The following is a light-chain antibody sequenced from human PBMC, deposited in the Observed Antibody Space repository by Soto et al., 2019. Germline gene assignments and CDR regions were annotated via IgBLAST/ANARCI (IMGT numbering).Light chain of an antibody. Sequence: ESVLTQSPATLSLSPGERATLSCRASQSVSSNLVWYQQKPGQAPRLLIYGASARATGLPARFSGSGSGTEFTLTISSLQSEDFAVYYCQQYDQWPQTFGQGTKLEIK. J-gene: IGKJ2*01. CDR2: GAS. CDR3: QQYDQWPQT. V-gene: IGKV3-15*01. CDR1: QSVSSN.